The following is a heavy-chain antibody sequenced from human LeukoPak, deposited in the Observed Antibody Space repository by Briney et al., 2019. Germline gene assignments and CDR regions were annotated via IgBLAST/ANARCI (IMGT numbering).Heavy chain of an antibody. CDR2: IYYSGST. J-gene: IGHJ3*02. D-gene: IGHD3-10*01. CDR3: ARDTRGGFGNDAFDI. V-gene: IGHV4-59*01. Sequence: SETLSLTCTVSGRSISSYYWSWLRQPPGKGLEWIGYIYYSGSTNYNPSLKSRVTISVDTSKNQFSLKLSSVTAADTAVYYCARDTRGGFGNDAFDIWGQGTMVRVSS. CDR1: GRSISSYY.